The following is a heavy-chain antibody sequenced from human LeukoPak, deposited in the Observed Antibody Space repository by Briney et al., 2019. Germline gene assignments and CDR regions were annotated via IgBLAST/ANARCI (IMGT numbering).Heavy chain of an antibody. J-gene: IGHJ4*02. D-gene: IGHD5-12*01. CDR1: GGSFSGYY. Sequence: PSETLSLTCAVYGGSFSGYYWSWIRQPPGKGLEWVSYISSSGSTIYYADSVKGRFTISRDNAKNSLYLQMNSLRAEDTAVYYCARGGPVATINYFDYWGQGTLVTVSS. V-gene: IGHV3-11*01. CDR3: ARGGPVATINYFDY. CDR2: ISSSGSTI.